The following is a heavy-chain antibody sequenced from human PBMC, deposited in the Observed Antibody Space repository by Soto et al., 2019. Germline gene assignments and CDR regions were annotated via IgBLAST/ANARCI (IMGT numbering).Heavy chain of an antibody. CDR1: GFTFTSYS. CDR2: ISTWSGAE. V-gene: IGHV3-48*04. Sequence: PGGSLRLSCAASGFTFTSYSMTWVRQAPGKGLEWLSHISTWSGAEDYADSVKGRFTISRDDAKNSLYLQMSSLRAEDTAVYYCARDVDWAFDYWGQGTLVTVSS. CDR3: ARDVDWAFDY. D-gene: IGHD3-9*01. J-gene: IGHJ4*02.